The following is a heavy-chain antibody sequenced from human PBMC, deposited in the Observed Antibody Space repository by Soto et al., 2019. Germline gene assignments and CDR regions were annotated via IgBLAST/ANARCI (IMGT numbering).Heavy chain of an antibody. D-gene: IGHD3-3*01. Sequence: PGGSLRLSCAASGFRFSDYSMNWVRQAPGRGLEWVSYISSSSFTIHYADSVEGRFAISRDNAKNSLYLQMNSLRAEDTAVYYFPRDYRDLRSAHFAYWGQGA. CDR3: PRDYRDLRSAHFAY. CDR2: ISSSSFTI. V-gene: IGHV3-48*01. J-gene: IGHJ4*02. CDR1: GFRFSDYS.